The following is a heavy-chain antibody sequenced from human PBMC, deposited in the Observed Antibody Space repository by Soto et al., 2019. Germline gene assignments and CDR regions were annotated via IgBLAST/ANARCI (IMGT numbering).Heavy chain of an antibody. V-gene: IGHV3-9*01. CDR1: GFTFDDYA. CDR3: AKYGARGIAAAGPYGMDV. J-gene: IGHJ6*02. CDR2: ISWNSGSI. Sequence: GGSLRLSCAASGFTFDDYAMHWVRQAPGKGLEWVSGISWNSGSIGYADSVKGRFTISRDNAKNSLYLQMNSLRAEDTALYYCAKYGARGIAAAGPYGMDVWGQGTTVTVSS. D-gene: IGHD6-13*01.